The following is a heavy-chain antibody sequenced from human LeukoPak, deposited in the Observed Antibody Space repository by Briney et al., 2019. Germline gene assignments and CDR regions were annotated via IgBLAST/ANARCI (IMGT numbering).Heavy chain of an antibody. V-gene: IGHV1-2*06. D-gene: IGHD2-15*01. J-gene: IGHJ4*02. CDR2: INPNSGGT. CDR3: ASSTYGYCSGGSCPNTLDY. CDR1: GYTFTGYY. Sequence: ASVKVSCKASGYTFTGYYMHWVRQAPGQGLEWMGRINPNSGGTNYAQKFQGRVTMTRDTSISTAYMELSKLRSDDTAVYYCASSTYGYCSGGSCPNTLDYWGQGTLVTVSS.